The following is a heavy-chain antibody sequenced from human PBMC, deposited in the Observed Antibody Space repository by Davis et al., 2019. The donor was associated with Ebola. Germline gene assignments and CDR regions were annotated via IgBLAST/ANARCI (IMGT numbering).Heavy chain of an antibody. CDR2: ISGSGGST. D-gene: IGHD3-22*01. V-gene: IGHV3-23*01. Sequence: GESLKISCAASGFTFTSYAMSWVRQAPGKGLEWVSGISGSGGSTHYSDSVKGRFTISRDNYKNTMSLQMDSLRAEDTAVYYCAKDAITMIVGLGYGMDVWGQGTTVTVSS. J-gene: IGHJ6*02. CDR1: GFTFTSYA. CDR3: AKDAITMIVGLGYGMDV.